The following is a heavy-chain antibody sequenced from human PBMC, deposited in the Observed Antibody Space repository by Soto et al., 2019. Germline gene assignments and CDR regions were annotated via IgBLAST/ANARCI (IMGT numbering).Heavy chain of an antibody. CDR3: AKLRYFDWLSGEYGMDV. D-gene: IGHD3-9*01. Sequence: GGSLRLSCAASGFTFSSYGMHWVRQAPGKGLEWVAVISYDGSNKYYADSVKGRFTISRDNSKNTLYLQMNSLRAEDTAVYYCAKLRYFDWLSGEYGMDVWGQGTTVTVPS. CDR1: GFTFSSYG. CDR2: ISYDGSNK. V-gene: IGHV3-30*18. J-gene: IGHJ6*02.